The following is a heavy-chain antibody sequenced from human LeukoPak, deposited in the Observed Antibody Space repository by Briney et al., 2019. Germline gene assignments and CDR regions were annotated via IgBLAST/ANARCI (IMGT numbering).Heavy chain of an antibody. CDR3: ARVNAPRYYYDSSGYYLDY. V-gene: IGHV4-59*01. J-gene: IGHJ4*02. Sequence: SETLSLTCTVPGGSISSYYWSWIRQPPGKGLEWIGYIYYSGSTNYNPSLKSRVTISVDTSKNQFSLKLSSVTAADTAVYYCARVNAPRYYYDSSGYYLDYWGQGTLVTVSS. CDR2: IYYSGST. CDR1: GGSISSYY. D-gene: IGHD3-22*01.